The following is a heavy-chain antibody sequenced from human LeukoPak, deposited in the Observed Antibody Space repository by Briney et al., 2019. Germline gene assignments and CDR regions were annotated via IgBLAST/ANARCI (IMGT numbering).Heavy chain of an antibody. CDR3: ATVGVAVAGTTGNWFDP. D-gene: IGHD6-19*01. CDR1: GYTLTELS. V-gene: IGHV1-24*01. CDR2: FDPEDGET. J-gene: IGHJ5*02. Sequence: ASVKVSCKVSGYTLTELSMHWVRQAPGKGLEWMGGFDPEDGETIYAQKFQGRVTMTEDTSTDTAYMELSSLRSEDTAVYYCATVGVAVAGTTGNWFDPWGQGTLVTVSS.